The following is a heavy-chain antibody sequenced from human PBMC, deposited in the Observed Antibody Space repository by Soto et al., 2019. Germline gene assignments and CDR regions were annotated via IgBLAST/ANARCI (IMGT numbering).Heavy chain of an antibody. CDR2: IYWTDDE. Sequence: QITLKKSGPTLVKPTQTLTLTCTFSGFSLSTSGVGVGWIRQPPGKALEWLALIYWTDDEHYSPSLQSRLTITKDTSKNQVVLTMTNMDPVDTATYYCVHRSYYYDSSLYWGQGTLVTVSS. CDR3: VHRSYYYDSSLY. J-gene: IGHJ4*02. V-gene: IGHV2-5*01. D-gene: IGHD3-22*01. CDR1: GFSLSTSGVG.